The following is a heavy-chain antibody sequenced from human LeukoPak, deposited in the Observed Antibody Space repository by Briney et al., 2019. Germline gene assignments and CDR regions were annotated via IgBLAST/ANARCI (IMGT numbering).Heavy chain of an antibody. CDR3: AKDISGYELTGMDV. V-gene: IGHV3-9*01. D-gene: IGHD5-12*01. J-gene: IGHJ6*02. Sequence: PGGSLRLSCAASGFTFDDYAMHWVRQAPGKGLEWVSGISWNGAIIAYADSVKGRFTISRDNAKNFLYLQMNSLRAEDTALYYCAKDISGYELTGMDVWGQGTTVTVSS. CDR2: ISWNGAII. CDR1: GFTFDDYA.